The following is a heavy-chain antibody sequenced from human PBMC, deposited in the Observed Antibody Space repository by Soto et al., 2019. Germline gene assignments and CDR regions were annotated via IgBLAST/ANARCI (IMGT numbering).Heavy chain of an antibody. V-gene: IGHV3-30*18. J-gene: IGHJ4*02. CDR1: GFTFSSYG. Sequence: QVQLVESGGGVVQPGRSLRLSCAASGFTFSSYGMHWVRQAPGKGLEWVAVISYDGSNKYYADSVKGRFPISRDNSKNTLYPQMSSLRAEDTAVYYCAKDGLGCTNGVCYIDYWGQGTLVTVSS. D-gene: IGHD2-8*01. CDR3: AKDGLGCTNGVCYIDY. CDR2: ISYDGSNK.